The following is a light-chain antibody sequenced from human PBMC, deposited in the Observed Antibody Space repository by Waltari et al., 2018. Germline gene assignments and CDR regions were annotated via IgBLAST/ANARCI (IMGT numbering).Light chain of an antibody. Sequence: DIEITQSSPSLSASIGERVTITCRASQTINTHLNWYQQKEGKAPQLLIFGASSLRSGVPSRFSGTGSGTEFTLTISGLQPEDFATYYCQQAYNVPPITFGQGTRLDLK. CDR3: QQAYNVPPIT. V-gene: IGKV1-39*01. J-gene: IGKJ5*01. CDR1: QTINTH. CDR2: GAS.